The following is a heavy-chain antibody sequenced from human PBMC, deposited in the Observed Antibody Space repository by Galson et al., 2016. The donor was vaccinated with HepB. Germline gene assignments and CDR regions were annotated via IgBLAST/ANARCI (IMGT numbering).Heavy chain of an antibody. V-gene: IGHV4-38-2*02. Sequence: ETLSLTCTVSGYSISSGYYWDWIRQPPGKGLEWIGSIYYSGSTYYNPSLKSRVIISVDTSKNQFSLKLSSLTAADTAVYYCARPAANAFDIWGQGTMVTVSS. CDR1: GYSISSGYY. CDR2: IYYSGST. CDR3: ARPAANAFDI. J-gene: IGHJ3*02.